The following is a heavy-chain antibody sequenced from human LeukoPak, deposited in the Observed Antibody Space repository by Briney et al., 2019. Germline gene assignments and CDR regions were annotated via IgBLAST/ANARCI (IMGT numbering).Heavy chain of an antibody. V-gene: IGHV1-2*02. J-gene: IGHJ4*02. D-gene: IGHD6-6*01. CDR3: ARDPGPYSSSFGYHFDY. CDR1: GYTFTGYY. Sequence: ASVKVSCKASGYTFTGYYMHWVRQAPGQGLEWMGWINPNSGGTNYAQKFQGRVTMTRDTSISTAYMELSRLRSDDTAVYYCARDPGPYSSSFGYHFDYWGQGTLVTVSS. CDR2: INPNSGGT.